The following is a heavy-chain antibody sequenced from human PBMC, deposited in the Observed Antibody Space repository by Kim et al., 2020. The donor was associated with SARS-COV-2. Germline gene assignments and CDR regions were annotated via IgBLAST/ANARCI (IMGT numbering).Heavy chain of an antibody. J-gene: IGHJ3*02. CDR3: ARDYNAAGYFIRAFD. V-gene: IGHV4-31*03. CDR2: ISYSGST. Sequence: SETLSLTCSVSGASLSSEDYYWNWIRQLPGKGLEWIGFISYSGSTYYNPSLKSRLSISVDTSKSQFSLRLSSVTAADTAVYFCARDYNAAGYFIRAFD. CDR1: GASLSSEDYY. D-gene: IGHD3-9*01.